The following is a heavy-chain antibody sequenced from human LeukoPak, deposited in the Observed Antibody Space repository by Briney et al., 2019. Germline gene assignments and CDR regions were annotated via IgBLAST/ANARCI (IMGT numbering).Heavy chain of an antibody. CDR1: GFTFSNYW. CDR2: IKQDGSEK. J-gene: IGHJ4*02. V-gene: IGHV3-7*03. CDR3: ARGFGATGTTGDY. D-gene: IGHD1-1*01. Sequence: GGSLRLSCAASGFTFSNYWMTWVRQAPGKGLEWVANIKQDGSEKYYVDSVKGRFTISRDNAKNSLYLQMNSLKTEDTAVYYCARGFGATGTTGDYWGQGTLVTVSS.